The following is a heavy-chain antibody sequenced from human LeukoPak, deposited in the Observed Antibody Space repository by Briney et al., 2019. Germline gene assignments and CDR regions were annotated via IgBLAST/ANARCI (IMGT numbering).Heavy chain of an antibody. J-gene: IGHJ3*02. Sequence: SQTLSFTCTVSGGSISSGDYYWSWIRQPPGKGLEWIGYIYYSGSTYYNPSLKSRVTISVDTSKNQLSLKLSSVTAADTAVYYCARARSIRDAFDIWGQGTMVTVSS. CDR2: IYYSGST. CDR1: GGSISSGDYY. D-gene: IGHD3-9*01. V-gene: IGHV4-30-4*01. CDR3: ARARSIRDAFDI.